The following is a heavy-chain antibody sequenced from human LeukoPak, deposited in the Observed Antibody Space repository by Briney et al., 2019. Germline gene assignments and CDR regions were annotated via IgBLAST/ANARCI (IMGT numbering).Heavy chain of an antibody. J-gene: IGHJ3*02. Sequence: GGSLRLSCAASGFTFSSYGMSWVRQAPGKGLEWVSAISGSGGSTYYADSVKGRFTISRDNSKNTLHLQMNGLRAEDTAVYYCARDPLDISRWANAFDIWGQGTTVIVSS. CDR1: GFTFSSYG. D-gene: IGHD5-12*01. CDR2: ISGSGGST. V-gene: IGHV3-23*01. CDR3: ARDPLDISRWANAFDI.